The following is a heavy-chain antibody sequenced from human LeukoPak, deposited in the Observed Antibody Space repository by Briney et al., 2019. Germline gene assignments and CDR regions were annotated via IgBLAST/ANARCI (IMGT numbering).Heavy chain of an antibody. D-gene: IGHD4-17*01. V-gene: IGHV3-23*01. J-gene: IGHJ4*02. CDR2: MSGSGGNT. CDR1: GFTFSSYG. CDR3: AKAYGGYSFDY. Sequence: GGSLRLSCAASGFTFSSYGMTWVRQAPGKGLEGVSAMSGSGGNTYYADSVKGRFTISRASSQSSLFLQMNSLRAEDTGVYYCAKAYGGYSFDYWGQGTLVTVSS.